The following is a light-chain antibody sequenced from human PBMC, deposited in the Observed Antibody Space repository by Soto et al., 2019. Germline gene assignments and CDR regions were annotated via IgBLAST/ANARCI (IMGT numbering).Light chain of an antibody. CDR3: AAWDDSLSGLFV. CDR2: RNN. J-gene: IGLJ1*01. V-gene: IGLV1-47*01. CDR1: SSNSGSNY. Sequence: VLTQPPSASGTPGQRGTISCSGSSSNSGSNYVYWYQQLPGTAPKLLIYRNNQRPSGFPDRFSGSKSGTSASLAISGLRSEDEADYYCAAWDDSLSGLFVFGTGTKVTVL.